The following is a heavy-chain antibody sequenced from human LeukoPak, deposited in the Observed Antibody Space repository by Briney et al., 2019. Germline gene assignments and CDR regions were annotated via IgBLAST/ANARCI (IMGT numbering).Heavy chain of an antibody. CDR2: MNPNSGNT. Sequence: GASVKVSCKASGYTFTSYDINWMRQATGQGLEWMGWMNPNSGNTGYAQKFQGRVTMTRNTSISTAYMELSSLRSEDTAVYYCARGGYSYGWNDAFDIWGQGTMVTVSS. J-gene: IGHJ3*02. CDR3: ARGGYSYGWNDAFDI. CDR1: GYTFTSYD. V-gene: IGHV1-8*01. D-gene: IGHD5-18*01.